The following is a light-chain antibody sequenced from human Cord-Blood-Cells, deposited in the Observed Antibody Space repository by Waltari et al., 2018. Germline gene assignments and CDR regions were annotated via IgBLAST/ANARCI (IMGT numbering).Light chain of an antibody. CDR2: EGS. J-gene: IGLJ3*02. V-gene: IGLV2-23*01. Sequence: QSPLTRPPSLSGLPDQSIPFSATGPSSVVGGINFFPWYQQHPGKAPKLMIYEGSKRPSGVSNRFSGSKSGNTASLTISGLQAEDEADYYCCSYAGSSTWVFGGGTKLTVL. CDR3: CSYAGSSTWV. CDR1: SSVVGGINF.